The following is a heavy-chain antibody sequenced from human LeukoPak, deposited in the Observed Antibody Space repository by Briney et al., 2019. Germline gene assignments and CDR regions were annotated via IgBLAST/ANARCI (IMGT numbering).Heavy chain of an antibody. CDR2: TYYTSKWNT. Sequence: SPTLSLTFAISGDSVSTSGGNWVRQSPSRGLEWLGRTYYTSKWNTDYAVSVKSRIVVNPDTSKNQFSLQLNSVTSEDTAVYYCARGRASAFDVWGQGTMVTVSS. J-gene: IGHJ3*01. CDR3: ARGRASAFDV. CDR1: GDSVSTSGG. V-gene: IGHV6-1*01. D-gene: IGHD6-25*01.